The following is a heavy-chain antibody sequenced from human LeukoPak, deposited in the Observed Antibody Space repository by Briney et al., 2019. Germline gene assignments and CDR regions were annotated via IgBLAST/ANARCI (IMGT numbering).Heavy chain of an antibody. V-gene: IGHV3-11*06. J-gene: IGHJ4*02. Sequence: GGSLTLSCAASGFTFNDYYMRWLRHAPGKGLEWVSYISSSSSYTNYADSEKGRFTISRDNAKNSLYLQMNSLRAEDTAVYYCARPLTGDYVDYWGQGTLVTVSS. CDR3: ARPLTGDYVDY. CDR2: ISSSSSYT. D-gene: IGHD1-14*01. CDR1: GFTFNDYY.